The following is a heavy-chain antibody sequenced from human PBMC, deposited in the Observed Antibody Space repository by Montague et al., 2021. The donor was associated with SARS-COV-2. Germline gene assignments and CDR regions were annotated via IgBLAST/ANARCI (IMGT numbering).Heavy chain of an antibody. J-gene: IGHJ3*02. V-gene: IGHV4-39*01. CDR3: ARRARWNIVVVVGDRHAFDI. CDR2: IYYTGSP. D-gene: IGHD2-15*01. Sequence: SETLSLTCTVSGGSISSSSYYWGWIRQPPGKGLEWIGSIYYTGSPCYXXXLKSRVTISVDTSKNQFSLNLSSVTAADTAVYYCARRARWNIVVVVGDRHAFDIWGQGTMVTVSS. CDR1: GGSISSSSYY.